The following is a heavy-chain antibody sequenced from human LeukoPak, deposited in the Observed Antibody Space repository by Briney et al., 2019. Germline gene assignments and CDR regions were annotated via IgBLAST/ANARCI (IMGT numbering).Heavy chain of an antibody. J-gene: IGHJ6*03. Sequence: ETLSLTCTVSGGSISSSTFYWGWIRQPPGKGLEWVSAISGSGGSTYYADSVKGRFTISRDNSKNTLYLQMNSLRAEDTAVYYCAKDGTYDFWSGYIPHNYYYYMDVWGKGTTVTVSS. CDR2: ISGSGGST. CDR3: AKDGTYDFWSGYIPHNYYYYMDV. D-gene: IGHD3-3*01. CDR1: GGSISSST. V-gene: IGHV3-23*01.